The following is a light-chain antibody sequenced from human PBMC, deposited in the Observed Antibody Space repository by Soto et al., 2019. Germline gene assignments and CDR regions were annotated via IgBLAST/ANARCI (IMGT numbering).Light chain of an antibody. J-gene: IGKJ5*01. V-gene: IGKV1-17*01. CDR2: DAT. CDR1: QGIRND. CDR3: LQHNKYPPIT. Sequence: DIQMTQSPSSLSASVGDRVTITCRASQGIRNDLAWYQQKPGKAPKRLIYDATSLQSGVPSRFSGSGSGTEFTLTISSLQPEYLATYYCLQHNKYPPITFGQGTRLEIK.